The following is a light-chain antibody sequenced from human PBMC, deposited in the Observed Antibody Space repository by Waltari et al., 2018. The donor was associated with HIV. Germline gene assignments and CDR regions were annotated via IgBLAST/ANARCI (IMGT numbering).Light chain of an antibody. CDR3: HQWSNWPLT. V-gene: IGKV3-11*01. CDR1: QSVRSS. J-gene: IGKJ3*01. CDR2: EAS. Sequence: EIVLTQSPATLSLSPGERATLSCRASQSVRSSLAWYQRKPGQAPRLLIYEASKKASGIPARFSGSGFGTDLTLTISSLEPEDFALYYCHQWSNWPLTFGPGTKVDMK.